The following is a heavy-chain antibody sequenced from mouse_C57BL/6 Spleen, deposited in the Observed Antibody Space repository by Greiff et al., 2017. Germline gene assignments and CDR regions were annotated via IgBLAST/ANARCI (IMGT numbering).Heavy chain of an antibody. V-gene: IGHV6-6*01. D-gene: IGHD1-1*01. CDR2: IRNKANNHAT. J-gene: IGHJ3*01. CDR3: TGITTVVGAY. CDR1: GFTFSDAW. Sequence: EVQGVESGGGLVQPGGSMKLSYAASGFTFSDAWMDWVRQSPEKGLEWVAEIRNKANNHATYYAESVKGRFTISRDDSKSSVYLQMNSLRAEDTGIYYCTGITTVVGAYWGQGTLVTVSA.